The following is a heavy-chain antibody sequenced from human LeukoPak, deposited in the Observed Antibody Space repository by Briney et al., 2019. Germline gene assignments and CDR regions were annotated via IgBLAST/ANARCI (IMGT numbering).Heavy chain of an antibody. J-gene: IGHJ4*02. Sequence: GGSLRLSCAASGFTFSSYGMHWVRQAPGKGLEWVAVISYDGSNKYYADSVKGRFTISRNNAKNTLYLQMNSLRGEDTAVYYCGREIQAPGKTLEYWGQGTLVTVSS. CDR2: ISYDGSNK. CDR3: GREIQAPGKTLEY. V-gene: IGHV3-30*03. CDR1: GFTFSSYG.